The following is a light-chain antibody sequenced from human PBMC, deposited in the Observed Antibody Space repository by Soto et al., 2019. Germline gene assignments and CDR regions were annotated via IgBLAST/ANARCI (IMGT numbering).Light chain of an antibody. Sequence: QSALTQPASVSGSPGQSIAISCTGTSSDVGAYNYVSWYQQPPGKAPKLMIYDVSNRPSGVSDRVSGSKAGNTASLTISGLQTEDEAEYYCKSYTTTRTDDFGTGNKLTAL. V-gene: IGLV2-14*01. CDR2: DVS. CDR3: KSYTTTRTDD. J-gene: IGLJ1*01. CDR1: SSDVGAYNY.